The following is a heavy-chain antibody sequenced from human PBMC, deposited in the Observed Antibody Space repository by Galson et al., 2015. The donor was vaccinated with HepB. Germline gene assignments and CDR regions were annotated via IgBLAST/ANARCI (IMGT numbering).Heavy chain of an antibody. CDR2: IRVSNGNT. CDR3: ARDDLIVGANPDY. V-gene: IGHV1-18*01. D-gene: IGHD1-26*01. Sequence: SVKVSCKAVGYTFKTYGISWVRQVPGQGLEWMGWIRVSNGNTTYAQKFQDRVTMTADRGTRTAYMEVMSLRSEDTAVYYCARDDLIVGANPDYWGQGTLVIVSS. J-gene: IGHJ4*02. CDR1: GYTFKTYG.